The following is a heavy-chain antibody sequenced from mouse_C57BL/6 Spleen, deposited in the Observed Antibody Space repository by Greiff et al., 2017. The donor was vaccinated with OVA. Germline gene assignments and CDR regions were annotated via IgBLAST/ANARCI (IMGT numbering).Heavy chain of an antibody. CDR2: IYPGDGDT. CDR3: ASLYTKGGYFDV. J-gene: IGHJ1*03. V-gene: IGHV1-80*01. D-gene: IGHD5-1-1*01. CDR1: GYAFSSYW. Sequence: QVQLQQSGAELVKPGASVKISCKASGYAFSSYWMNWVKQRPGKGLEWIGQIYPGDGDTNYKGKLKGKATLSADQSSRTAYMQLSSLTAEDSAVYFCASLYTKGGYFDVWGTGTTVTVSA.